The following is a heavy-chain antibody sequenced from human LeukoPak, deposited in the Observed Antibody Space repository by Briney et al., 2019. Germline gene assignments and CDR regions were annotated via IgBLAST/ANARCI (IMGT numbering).Heavy chain of an antibody. CDR3: ASSVAGTRYYFDY. CDR2: IKQDGSEK. D-gene: IGHD6-19*01. J-gene: IGHJ4*02. V-gene: IGHV3-7*01. CDR1: GFTFSSYW. Sequence: PGGSLRLSCAASGFTFSSYWMSWVRQAPGKGLEWVANIKQDGSEKYYVDSVKGRFTISRDNAKNSLYLQMNSLRAEDTAVYYCASSVAGTRYYFDYWGQGTLVTVSS.